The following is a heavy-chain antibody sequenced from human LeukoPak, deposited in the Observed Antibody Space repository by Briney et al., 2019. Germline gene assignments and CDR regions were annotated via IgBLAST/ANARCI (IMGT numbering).Heavy chain of an antibody. Sequence: PGGSLRLSCAASGFTFSSYAMSWVRQAPGKGLEWVSAISGSGGSTYYADFVKGRFTISRDNSKNTLYLQVNSLRAEDTAVYYCAKATSIAARRYYFDYWGQGTLVTVSS. V-gene: IGHV3-23*01. CDR3: AKATSIAARRYYFDY. D-gene: IGHD6-6*01. CDR2: ISGSGGST. CDR1: GFTFSSYA. J-gene: IGHJ4*02.